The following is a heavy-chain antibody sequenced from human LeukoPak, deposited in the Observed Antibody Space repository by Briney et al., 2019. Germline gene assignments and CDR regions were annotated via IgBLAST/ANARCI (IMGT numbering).Heavy chain of an antibody. CDR3: ARDLHYYDSSGYSENDAFDI. CDR2: INHSGST. CDR1: GGSFSGYY. Sequence: SETLSLTCAVYGGSFSGYYWSWIRQPPGKGLEWIGEINHSGSTNYNPSLKSRVTISVGTSKNQFSLKLSSVTAADTAVYYCARDLHYYDSSGYSENDAFDIWGQGTMVTVSS. D-gene: IGHD3-22*01. J-gene: IGHJ3*02. V-gene: IGHV4-34*01.